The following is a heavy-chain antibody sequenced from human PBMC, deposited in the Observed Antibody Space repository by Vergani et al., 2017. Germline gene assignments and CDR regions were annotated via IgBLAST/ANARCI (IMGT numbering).Heavy chain of an antibody. D-gene: IGHD3-10*01. J-gene: IGHJ6*03. CDR3: ASELYSGSYYYYYMDV. CDR1: GGSISSYY. Sequence: QVQLQESGPGLVKPSETLSLTCTVSGGSISSYYWSWIRQPAGKGLEWIGRIYTSGSTNYNPSLKSRVTMSVDTSKNQFSLKLSSVTAADTAVYYCASELYSGSYYYYYMDVWGKGTTVTVSS. CDR2: IYTSGST. V-gene: IGHV4-4*07.